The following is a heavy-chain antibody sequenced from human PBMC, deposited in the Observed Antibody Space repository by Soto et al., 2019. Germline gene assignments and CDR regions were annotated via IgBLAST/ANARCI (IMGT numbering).Heavy chain of an antibody. CDR2: IIPIFGTA. Sequence: QVQLVQSGAEVKKPGSSVKVSCKASGGTFSSYAISWVRQAPGQGLEWMGGIIPIFGTANYAQKFQGRVTITADESQGNGQMEVGSLRSEGTGVYFLARNLGISIGRGGNSPFHFDYWGQGTLVTVSS. J-gene: IGHJ4*02. CDR1: GGTFSSYA. V-gene: IGHV1-69*01. CDR3: ARNLGISIGRGGNSPFHFDY. D-gene: IGHD3-10*01.